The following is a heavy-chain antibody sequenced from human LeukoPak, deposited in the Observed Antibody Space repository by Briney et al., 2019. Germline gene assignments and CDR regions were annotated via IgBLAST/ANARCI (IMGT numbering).Heavy chain of an antibody. V-gene: IGHV3-20*04. CDR3: ARGLGNHSGVDY. CDR2: INWNGGST. D-gene: IGHD1-14*01. Sequence: GGSLRLSCAASGFTFDDYGMSWVRQAPGKGLEWVAGINWNGGSTGYADSVKGRFTISRDNAKNSLYLQMNSLRAEDTALYYCARGLGNHSGVDYWGQGTLVTVSS. CDR1: GFTFDDYG. J-gene: IGHJ4*02.